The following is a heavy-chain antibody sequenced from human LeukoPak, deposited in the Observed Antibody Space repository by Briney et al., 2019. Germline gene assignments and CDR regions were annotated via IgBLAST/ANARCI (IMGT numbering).Heavy chain of an antibody. CDR2: IYHSGST. Sequence: PSETLSLTCAVSGGSISSGGYSWSWIRQPPGKGLEWIGYIYHSGSTYYNPSLKSRVTISVDRSKNQFSLKLSSVTAADTAVYYCARGGGPLWLGESWFDPWGQGTLVTVSS. J-gene: IGHJ5*02. CDR3: ARGGGPLWLGESWFDP. CDR1: GGSISSGGYS. V-gene: IGHV4-30-2*01. D-gene: IGHD3-10*01.